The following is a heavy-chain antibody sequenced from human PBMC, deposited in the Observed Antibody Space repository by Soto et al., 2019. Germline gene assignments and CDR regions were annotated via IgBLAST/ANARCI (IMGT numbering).Heavy chain of an antibody. J-gene: IGHJ4*02. CDR3: AAGFPPDY. D-gene: IGHD3-10*01. CDR1: GFTFSTSW. CDR2: INGDGSEE. Sequence: ESGGVLVQPGGSLRVSCAASGFTFSTSWMNWFRQAPGKGLEWVANINGDGSEEYYVDSVRGRFTISRDNVKNSLFLQMNSLRAEDTAVYYCAAGFPPDYWGQGTLVTVSS. V-gene: IGHV3-7*01.